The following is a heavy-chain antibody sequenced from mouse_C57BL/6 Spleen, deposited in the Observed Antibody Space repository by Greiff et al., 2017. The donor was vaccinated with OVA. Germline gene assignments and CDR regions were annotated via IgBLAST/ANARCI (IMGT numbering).Heavy chain of an antibody. CDR1: GYAFTNYL. D-gene: IGHD2-2*01. Sequence: VQLQESGAELVRPGTSVKVSCKASGYAFTNYLIEWVKQRPGQGLEWIGVINPGSGGTNYNEKFKGKATLTADKSSSTAYMQLSSLTSEDSAVYFCATGVTTGFAYWGQGTLVTVSA. CDR2: INPGSGGT. J-gene: IGHJ3*01. V-gene: IGHV1-54*01. CDR3: ATGVTTGFAY.